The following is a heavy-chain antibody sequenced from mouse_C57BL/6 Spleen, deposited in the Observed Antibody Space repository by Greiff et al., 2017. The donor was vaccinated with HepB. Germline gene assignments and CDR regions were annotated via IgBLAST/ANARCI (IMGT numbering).Heavy chain of an antibody. CDR3: ARSIWVHYFDY. V-gene: IGHV1-82*01. Sequence: QVQLKESGPELVKPGASVKISCKASGYAFSSSWMNWVKQRPGKGLEWIGRIYPGDGDTNYNGKFKGKATLTADKSSSTAYMQLSSLTSEDSAVYFCARSIWVHYFDYWGQGTTLTVSS. J-gene: IGHJ2*01. D-gene: IGHD4-1*01. CDR2: IYPGDGDT. CDR1: GYAFSSSW.